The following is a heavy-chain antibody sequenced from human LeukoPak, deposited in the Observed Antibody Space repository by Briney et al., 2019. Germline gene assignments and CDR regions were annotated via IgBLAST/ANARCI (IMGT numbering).Heavy chain of an antibody. J-gene: IGHJ4*02. Sequence: ASVKVSCKASGYTFTSYAMHWVRQPPGQRLEWMGWINAGNGNTKYSQKFQGRVTITRDTSASTAYMELSSLRSEDTAVYYCAREQGYCSSTSCYDWYFDYWGQGTLVTVSS. CDR2: INAGNGNT. CDR3: AREQGYCSSTSCYDWYFDY. V-gene: IGHV1-3*01. CDR1: GYTFTSYA. D-gene: IGHD2-2*01.